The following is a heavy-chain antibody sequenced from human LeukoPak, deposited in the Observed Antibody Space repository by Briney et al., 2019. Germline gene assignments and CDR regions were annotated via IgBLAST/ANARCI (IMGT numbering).Heavy chain of an antibody. CDR3: AANLDV. V-gene: IGHV4-34*01. J-gene: IGHJ6*02. CDR2: INHSGST. CDR1: GGSXSSYY. Sequence: TLSLTCTVSGGSXSSYYWSWIRQPPGKGLEWIGEINHSGSTNYNPSLKSRVTISVDTSKNQFSLKLSSVTAADTAVYYCAANLDVWGQGTTDTVSS.